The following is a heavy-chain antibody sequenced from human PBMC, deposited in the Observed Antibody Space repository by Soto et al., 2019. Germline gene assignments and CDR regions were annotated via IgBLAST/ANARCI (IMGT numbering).Heavy chain of an antibody. CDR1: GFTFSSYN. CDR2: ISGSSSTI. D-gene: IGHD4-17*01. J-gene: IGHJ6*02. V-gene: IGHV3-48*02. Sequence: GGSLRLSCAASGFTFSSYNMNWVRQAPGKGLEWVSYISGSSSTIYYADSVEGRFTISRDNAKNSLYLQMSSLRDEDTAVYYCARADYPNYYYYGMDVWGQGTTVTVSS. CDR3: ARADYPNYYYYGMDV.